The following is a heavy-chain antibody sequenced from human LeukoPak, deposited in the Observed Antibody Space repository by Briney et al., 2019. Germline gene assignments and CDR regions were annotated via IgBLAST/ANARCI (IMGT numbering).Heavy chain of an antibody. V-gene: IGHV3-30*03. CDR1: GFTFSTYG. CDR3: VRQAQEDY. Sequence: GGSLRLSCAASGFTFSTYGMHWVRQAPDTGLEWVAVISRDGSDKYYADSVKGRFTISRDNSKNTLYLQMDSLRSEDTGVYYCVRQAQEDYWGQGTLVTVSS. J-gene: IGHJ4*02. CDR2: ISRDGSDK.